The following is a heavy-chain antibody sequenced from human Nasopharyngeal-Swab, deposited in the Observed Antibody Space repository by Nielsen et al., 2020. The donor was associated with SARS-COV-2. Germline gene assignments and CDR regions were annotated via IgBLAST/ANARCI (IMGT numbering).Heavy chain of an antibody. CDR1: GGSISSYY. CDR2: IYYSVRT. V-gene: IGHV4-59*13. Sequence: SETLSLTCTVSGGSISSYYWSWIRQPPGKGLEWIGYIYYSVRTNYNPSLKSRVTISVDTSKNQFSLKLSSVTAADTAVYYCARIGGYYYDSSGQPTNREDPRYYYYGMDVWGQGTTVTVSS. D-gene: IGHD3-22*01. CDR3: ARIGGYYYDSSGQPTNREDPRYYYYGMDV. J-gene: IGHJ6*02.